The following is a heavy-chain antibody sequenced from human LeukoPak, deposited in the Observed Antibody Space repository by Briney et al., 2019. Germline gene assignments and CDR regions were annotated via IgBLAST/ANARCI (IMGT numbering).Heavy chain of an antibody. V-gene: IGHV3-23*01. J-gene: IGHJ4*02. D-gene: IGHD3-16*02. CDR3: ARDRYDYVWGSYRYTFDY. CDR2: ITATGDTA. CDR1: GFTFTKCA. Sequence: PGGSLRLSCVASGFTFTKCAMSWIRQAPGKGLEWVAIITATGDTAYYADSVKGRFTISRDNSRNTVYMQMNSLRAEDTAVYYCARDRYDYVWGSYRYTFDYWGQGTLVTVSS.